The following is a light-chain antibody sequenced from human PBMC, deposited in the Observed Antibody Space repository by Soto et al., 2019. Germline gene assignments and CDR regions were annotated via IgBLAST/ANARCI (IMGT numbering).Light chain of an antibody. CDR1: SSDVGSYNL. Sequence: QSVLTQPASVSGSPGQSITISCTGTSSDVGSYNLVSWYQQHPGKAPKLMIYDVSKRPSGVSNRFSGSKSGNKAYLTISGRQAEDEADYYCCSYAGRSAVVVFGGGTKLTVL. CDR2: DVS. J-gene: IGLJ2*01. CDR3: CSYAGRSAVVV. V-gene: IGLV2-23*02.